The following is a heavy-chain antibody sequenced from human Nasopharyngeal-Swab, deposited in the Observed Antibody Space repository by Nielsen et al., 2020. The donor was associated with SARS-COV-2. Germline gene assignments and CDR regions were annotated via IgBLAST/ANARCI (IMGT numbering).Heavy chain of an antibody. J-gene: IGHJ5*02. CDR3: ARDMSDYGDYAYNWFDP. CDR1: GFTFSSYS. CDR2: ISSSCSTI. V-gene: IGHV3-48*01. Sequence: GESLKISYAASGFTFSSYSMNWVRQAPGKGLEWVSYISSSCSTIYYADSVKGRFTISSDNAKNSHNLQMNSLRAEDTAVYYCARDMSDYGDYAYNWFDPWGQGTLVTVSS. D-gene: IGHD4-17*01.